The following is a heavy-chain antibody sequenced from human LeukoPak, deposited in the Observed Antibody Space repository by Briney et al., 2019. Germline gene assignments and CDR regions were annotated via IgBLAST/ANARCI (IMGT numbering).Heavy chain of an antibody. Sequence: PSQTLSLTCAVSGDSISSGDYSWSWIRQPSGKGLEWIGYIFHRWSSYYNPSLKNRVTISVDKSKNQFSLRLTSVTAADTAVYYCARELWFVNAPGSWFDPWGQGTLVTVSS. J-gene: IGHJ5*02. D-gene: IGHD3-10*01. CDR1: GDSISSGDYS. CDR3: ARELWFVNAPGSWFDP. CDR2: IFHRWSS. V-gene: IGHV4-30-2*01.